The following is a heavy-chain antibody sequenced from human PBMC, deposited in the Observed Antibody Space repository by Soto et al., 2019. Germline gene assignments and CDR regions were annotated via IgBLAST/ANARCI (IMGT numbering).Heavy chain of an antibody. Sequence: SGPTLVNPTQTLTLTCTFSGFSLSTSGVGVGWIRQPPGKALEWLALIYWDDDKRYSPSLKSRLTITKDTSKNQVVLTMTNMDPVDTATYYCAHYSRITIFGVVINGFPSPYFDYWGQGTLVTVSS. CDR2: IYWDDDK. CDR1: GFSLSTSGVG. D-gene: IGHD3-3*01. J-gene: IGHJ4*02. V-gene: IGHV2-5*02. CDR3: AHYSRITIFGVVINGFPSPYFDY.